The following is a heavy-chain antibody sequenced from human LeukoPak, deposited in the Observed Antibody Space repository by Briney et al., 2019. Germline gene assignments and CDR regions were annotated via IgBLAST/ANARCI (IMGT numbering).Heavy chain of an antibody. J-gene: IGHJ4*02. V-gene: IGHV3-7*01. CDR1: GFTFSSYW. CDR2: IKHDGSDK. Sequence: GGSLRLSCAASGFTFSSYWMSWVRQAPGKGLEWVANIKHDGSDKYYVDSVEGRFTISRDNAKNSLYLQMNSLRAEDTAMYYCARDLWFGEFPYCFDQWGQGTLVTVSS. CDR3: ARDLWFGEFPYCFDQ. D-gene: IGHD3-10*01.